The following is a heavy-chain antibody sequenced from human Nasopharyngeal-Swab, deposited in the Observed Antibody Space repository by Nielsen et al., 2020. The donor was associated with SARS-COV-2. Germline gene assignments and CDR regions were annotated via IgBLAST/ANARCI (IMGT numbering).Heavy chain of an antibody. V-gene: IGHV3-15*01. Sequence: GESLKISCAASGFTFSNAWMSWVRQAPGKGLEWVGRIKSKTDGGTTDYAAPVKGRFTISRDDSKNTLYLQMNSLKSEDTAVYYCTTDIVATNFDYWGQGTLVIVSS. CDR1: GFTFSNAW. J-gene: IGHJ4*02. CDR2: IKSKTDGGTT. D-gene: IGHD5-12*01. CDR3: TTDIVATNFDY.